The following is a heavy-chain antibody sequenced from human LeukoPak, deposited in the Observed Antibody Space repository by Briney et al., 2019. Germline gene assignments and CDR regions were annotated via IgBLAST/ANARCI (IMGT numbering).Heavy chain of an antibody. J-gene: IGHJ4*02. CDR2: ISAYNGNI. D-gene: IGHD5-18*01. CDR1: GYTFTDYG. Sequence: ASVKVSCKASGYTFTDYGISWVRQAPGQGLEWMGWISAYNGNINYAQKLQGRVTMTTDTSTSTAYMELRSLRSDDTAVYYCARGVGYSRSRKYYFDYWGQGTLVTVSS. CDR3: ARGVGYSRSRKYYFDY. V-gene: IGHV1-18*01.